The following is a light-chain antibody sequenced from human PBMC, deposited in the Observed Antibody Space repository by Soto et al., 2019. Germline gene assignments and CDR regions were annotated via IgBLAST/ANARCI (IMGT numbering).Light chain of an antibody. V-gene: IGLV2-11*01. J-gene: IGLJ2*01. CDR3: SSHTSSSTLV. CDR1: SSDIGGYNY. CDR2: DVS. Sequence: QSALTQPRSVSGSPGQSVTISCTGTSSDIGGYNYVSWYQQHPGKAPELMIYDVSKRPSGVPDRFSGSKSGNTASLTISGLQAEDEADYYCSSHTSSSTLVFGGGTKLTVL.